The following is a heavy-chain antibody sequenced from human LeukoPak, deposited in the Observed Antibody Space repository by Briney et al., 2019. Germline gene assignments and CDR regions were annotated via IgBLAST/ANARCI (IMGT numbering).Heavy chain of an antibody. Sequence: SETLSLTCAVSGGSIGASINSPNWWSWVRQPTGKGLEWIGEIFHSGSTNYNPSLKSRVTMSVDKSKNQFSLNLTSVTAADTAVYFCARAPRAYCSTTGSCFQDYWGQGTLVTVSS. J-gene: IGHJ4*02. CDR1: GGSIGASINSPNW. CDR2: IFHSGST. D-gene: IGHD2-2*01. V-gene: IGHV4-4*02. CDR3: ARAPRAYCSTTGSCFQDY.